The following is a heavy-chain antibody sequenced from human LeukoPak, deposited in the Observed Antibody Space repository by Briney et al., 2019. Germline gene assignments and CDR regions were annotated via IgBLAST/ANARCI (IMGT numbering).Heavy chain of an antibody. CDR1: GGSISSSSYY. CDR2: IYYSGST. Sequence: SETLSLTCTVSGGSISSSSYYWGWIRQPPGKGLEWIGSIYYSGSTYYNPSLKSRVTISVDTSKNQFSLKLSSVTAADTAVYYCARPGPPGQQVDYWGQGTLVTVSS. CDR3: ARPGPPGQQVDY. D-gene: IGHD6-13*01. J-gene: IGHJ4*02. V-gene: IGHV4-39*01.